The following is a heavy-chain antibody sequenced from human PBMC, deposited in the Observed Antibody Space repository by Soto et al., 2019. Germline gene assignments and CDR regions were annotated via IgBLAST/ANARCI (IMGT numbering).Heavy chain of an antibody. D-gene: IGHD1-26*01. V-gene: IGHV4-39*07. CDR1: GGSISSSSYY. CDR2: IYYSRST. J-gene: IGHJ4*02. Sequence: PSETLSLTCTVSGGSISSSSYYWGWIRQPPGKGLEWIGSIYYSRSTYYNPSLKSRVTISVDTSKNQFSLKLSSVTAADTAVYYCAKHSLASPYYFDYWGQGTLVTVSS. CDR3: AKHSLASPYYFDY.